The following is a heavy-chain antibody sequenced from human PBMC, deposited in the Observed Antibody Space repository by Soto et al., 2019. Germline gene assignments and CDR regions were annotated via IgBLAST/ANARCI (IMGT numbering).Heavy chain of an antibody. Sequence: SGTLSLTCSVSGGSISSGGHYWSGIRQLPGKALEWIGHIYYSGKTYYTPSLRSRLTMSVDTSKNHFSLKLSSVTAADTDVYYCARLMGYCRIPRCRYYFDYCGPGHLGTVSS. CDR3: ARLMGYCRIPRCRYYFDY. CDR2: IYYSGKT. J-gene: IGHJ4*02. D-gene: IGHD2-2*01. CDR1: GGSISSGGHY. V-gene: IGHV4-31*02.